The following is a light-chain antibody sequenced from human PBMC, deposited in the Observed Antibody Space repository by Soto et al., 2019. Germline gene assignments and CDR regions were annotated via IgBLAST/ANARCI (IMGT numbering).Light chain of an antibody. V-gene: IGKV3-20*01. J-gene: IGKJ1*01. CDR1: QSFSSSS. CDR2: GAS. Sequence: EIVLTQSPGSLSLSPVERATLSCRASQSFSSSSLAWYQQKPGQAPRLLIYGASSRATGIPARFSGSGSGTDFTLTISSLEPEDFAVYYCQQYGSSLRTFGQGTKVDIK. CDR3: QQYGSSLRT.